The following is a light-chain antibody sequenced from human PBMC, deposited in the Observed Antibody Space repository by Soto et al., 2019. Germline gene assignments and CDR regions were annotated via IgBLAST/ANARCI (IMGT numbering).Light chain of an antibody. V-gene: IGKV1-13*02. CDR2: DAS. J-gene: IGKJ4*01. CDR3: QIFRISAIS. CDR1: QGIGSA. Sequence: ITLTQSPSALSASIGDRDSITCRASQGIGSALAWYQLKPGAAPALLIYDASTLESGVPSRFSGSRSGADFTLTISSLQPEDFATYYCQIFRISAISFAGGTKVAIK.